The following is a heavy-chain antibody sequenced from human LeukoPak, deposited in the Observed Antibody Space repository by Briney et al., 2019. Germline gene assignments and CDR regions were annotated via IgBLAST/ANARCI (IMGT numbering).Heavy chain of an antibody. Sequence: GGSLRLSCAASGFTFSSYAMSWVRQAPGKGLEGVSAISGSGGSTYYADSVKGRFTISRDNSKNTLYLQMNSLRAEDTAVYYCAKDPDGYSLNDAFDIWGQGTMVTVSS. J-gene: IGHJ3*02. CDR1: GFTFSSYA. CDR3: AKDPDGYSLNDAFDI. V-gene: IGHV3-23*01. CDR2: ISGSGGST. D-gene: IGHD5-24*01.